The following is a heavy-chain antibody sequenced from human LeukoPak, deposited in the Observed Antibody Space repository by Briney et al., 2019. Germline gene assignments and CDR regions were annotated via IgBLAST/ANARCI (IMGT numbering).Heavy chain of an antibody. V-gene: IGHV1-46*01. CDR1: GYTFTSYY. CDR3: ARAERRLLVVY. J-gene: IGHJ4*02. Sequence: GASVNVSCKASGYTFTSYYMHWVRQAPGQGLEWMGIINPSGGSTSYAQKFQGRVTMTRDTSTSTVYMELSSLRSEDTAVYYCARAERRLLVVYWGQGTLVTVSS. D-gene: IGHD2-15*01. CDR2: INPSGGST.